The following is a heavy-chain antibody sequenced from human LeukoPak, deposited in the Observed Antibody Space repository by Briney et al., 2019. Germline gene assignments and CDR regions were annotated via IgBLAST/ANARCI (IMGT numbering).Heavy chain of an antibody. V-gene: IGHV4-59*01. CDR3: ARNGGSYSFDY. D-gene: IGHD1-26*01. J-gene: IGHJ4*02. Sequence: SETLSLTCTVSGGSISSYYWSWIRQPPGKGPEWIGYIDNSGRTNYNPSLKSRVTISLDTSKNQFSLKLSSVTAADTAVYSCARNGGSYSFDYWGQGTLVTVSS. CDR1: GGSISSYY. CDR2: IDNSGRT.